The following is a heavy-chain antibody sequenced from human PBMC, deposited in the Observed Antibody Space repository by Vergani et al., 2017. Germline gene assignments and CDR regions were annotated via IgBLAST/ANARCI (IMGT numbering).Heavy chain of an antibody. CDR3: TRHVSCGDGDCLHFDH. CDR2: INPIDSQI. V-gene: IGHV5-51*01. CDR1: ESSFISNE. Sequence: EVMLVQSGAEVKKPGESLKISCKYSESSFISNEIAWVRQMSGKGLQWMGNINPIDSQIEYSPSFQGQATMSLDKSITTAYLQWRSLKASDTAMYYCTRHVSCGDGDCLHFDHWGQGTQVTVSS. J-gene: IGHJ4*02. D-gene: IGHD2-21*02.